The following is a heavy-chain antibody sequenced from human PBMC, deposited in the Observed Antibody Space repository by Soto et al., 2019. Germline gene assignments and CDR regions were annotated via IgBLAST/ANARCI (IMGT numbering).Heavy chain of an antibody. CDR2: IYYSGST. D-gene: IGHD6-13*01. Sequence: NPSETLSLTCTVSGGSSSSSIYYWGWIRQPPGKGLEWIGSIYYSGSTYYNPSLKSRVTISVDTSKNQFSLKLSSVTAADTAVYYCARQQQLPPHGMDVWGQGTTVTVSS. J-gene: IGHJ6*02. CDR1: GGSSSSSIYY. CDR3: ARQQQLPPHGMDV. V-gene: IGHV4-39*01.